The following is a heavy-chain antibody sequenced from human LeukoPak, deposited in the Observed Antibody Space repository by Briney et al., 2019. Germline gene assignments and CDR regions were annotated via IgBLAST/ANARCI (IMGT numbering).Heavy chain of an antibody. D-gene: IGHD3-10*01. V-gene: IGHV4-34*01. CDR1: GGSFSGYY. Sequence: SETLSLTCAVYGGSFSGYYWSWIRQPPGKELEWIGEINHSGSTNYNPSLKSRVTISVDTSKNQFSLKLSSVTAADTAVYYCARGLYGSRFSFLVYWGQGTLVTVS. J-gene: IGHJ4*02. CDR2: INHSGST. CDR3: ARGLYGSRFSFLVY.